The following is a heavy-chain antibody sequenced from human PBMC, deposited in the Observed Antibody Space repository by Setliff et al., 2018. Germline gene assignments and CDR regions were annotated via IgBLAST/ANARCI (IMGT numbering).Heavy chain of an antibody. CDR1: GVSFSIYA. Sequence: ASVKVSCKASGVSFSIYALHWVRQAPGQGLEWMGWISAYNGNTNYAQKLQGRVTMTTDTSTSTAYMELRSLRSDDTAVYYCARAPPPYDSSGYYPREDYFDYWGQGTLVTVSS. CDR3: ARAPPPYDSSGYYPREDYFDY. CDR2: ISAYNGNT. V-gene: IGHV1-18*01. D-gene: IGHD3-22*01. J-gene: IGHJ4*02.